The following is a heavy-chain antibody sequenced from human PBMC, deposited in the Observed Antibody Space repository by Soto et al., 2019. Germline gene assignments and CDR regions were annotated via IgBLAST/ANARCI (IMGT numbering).Heavy chain of an antibody. CDR2: INPNSGGT. CDR3: ARVGWWYGYIWGSCCYYDDLET. J-gene: IGHJ3*02. D-gene: IGHD3-16*02. V-gene: IGHV1-2*04. Sequence: GASVKVSCKASGYTFTGYYMHWVRQAPGQGLEWMGWINPNSGGTNYAQKFQGWVTMTRDTSISTAYMELSRLRSDGTVVDYCARVGWWYGYIWGSCCYYDDLETWG. CDR1: GYTFTGYY.